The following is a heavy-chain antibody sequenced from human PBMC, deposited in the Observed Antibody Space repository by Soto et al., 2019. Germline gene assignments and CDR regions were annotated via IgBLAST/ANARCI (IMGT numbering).Heavy chain of an antibody. Sequence: GVSAEACSKASGGRNNRNCMSWVQQAHGHGLEWIGRIIPIFGIASYAQKFQGRVTITADESTSTAYMELSSLRSDDSAVYYCARHEWERPSDYWGQGTLVTVSS. D-gene: IGHD1-26*01. CDR1: GGRNNRNC. CDR3: ARHEWERPSDY. J-gene: IGHJ4*02. CDR2: IIPIFGIA. V-gene: IGHV1-69*15.